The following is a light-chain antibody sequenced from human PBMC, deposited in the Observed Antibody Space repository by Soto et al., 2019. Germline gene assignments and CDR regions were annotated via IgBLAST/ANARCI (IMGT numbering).Light chain of an antibody. CDR2: EDN. J-gene: IGLJ2*01. V-gene: IGLV6-57*04. CDR1: SGSIASNY. CDR3: QSYDSSNQV. Sequence: FMLTQPHSVSESPGKTVTISCTRSSGSIASNYVQWYQQRPGSAPTTVIYEDNQRPSGVPDRFSGSIDSSSNSASLTISGLKTEDEAAYYCQSYDSSNQVFGGGTKRTVL.